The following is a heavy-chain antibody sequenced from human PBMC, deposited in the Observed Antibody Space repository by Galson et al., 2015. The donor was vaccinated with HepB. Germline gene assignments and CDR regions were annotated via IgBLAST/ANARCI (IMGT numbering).Heavy chain of an antibody. CDR2: INPNSGGT. CDR1: GYTFTGYY. J-gene: IGHJ6*03. D-gene: IGHD3-22*01. Sequence: SVKVSCKASGYTFTGYYMHWVRQAPGQGLEWMGWINPNSGGTNYAQKFQGWVTMTRDTSISTACMELSRLRSDDTAVYYCARGDSSGYNYYYYYYMDVWGKGTTVTVSS. CDR3: ARGDSSGYNYYYYYYMDV. V-gene: IGHV1-2*04.